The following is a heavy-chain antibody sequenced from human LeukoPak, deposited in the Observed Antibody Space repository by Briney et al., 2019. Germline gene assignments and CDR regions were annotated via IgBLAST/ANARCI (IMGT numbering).Heavy chain of an antibody. CDR1: GFTFSSHG. D-gene: IGHD6-19*01. J-gene: IGHJ4*02. CDR2: IWYDGSKK. V-gene: IGHV3-33*06. Sequence: GGSLRLACAASGFTFSSHGFQWVRQAPGKGLEWVAVIWYDGSKKYYADSVKGRFTISRDNSKNTLYLQMNSLRAEDTAVYYCAKYRSGWSSYWGQGTLVTVSS. CDR3: AKYRSGWSSY.